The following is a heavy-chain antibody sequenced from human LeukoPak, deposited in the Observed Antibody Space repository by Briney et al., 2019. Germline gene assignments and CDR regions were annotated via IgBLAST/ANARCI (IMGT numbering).Heavy chain of an antibody. D-gene: IGHD3-22*01. Sequence: SQTLSLTCTVSGDSISSGDYYWSWIRQPAGKGLEWIGRISSSGSTNYNPSLKSRVTISVDTSKNQFSLKLSSVTAADTAVYYCARTGSDSSGYYFWGQGTLVTVSS. V-gene: IGHV4-61*02. CDR2: ISSSGST. J-gene: IGHJ4*02. CDR3: ARTGSDSSGYYF. CDR1: GDSISSGDYY.